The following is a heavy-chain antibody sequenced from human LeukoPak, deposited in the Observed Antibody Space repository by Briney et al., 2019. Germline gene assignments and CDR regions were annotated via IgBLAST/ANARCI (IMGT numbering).Heavy chain of an antibody. Sequence: SETLSLTCTVSGGSISSYYWSWIRQPAGKGLEWIGRTYTSGSTNYNPSLKSRVTMSVDTSKNQISLKVNSVTAADTAVYYCARESYSSSYLFDFWGQGTLVTVSS. J-gene: IGHJ4*02. V-gene: IGHV4-4*07. CDR3: ARESYSSSYLFDF. D-gene: IGHD6-6*01. CDR1: GGSISSYY. CDR2: TYTSGST.